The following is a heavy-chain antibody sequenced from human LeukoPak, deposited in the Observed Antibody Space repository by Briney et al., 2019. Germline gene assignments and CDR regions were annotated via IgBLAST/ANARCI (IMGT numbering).Heavy chain of an antibody. CDR2: IYSAEST. CDR1: AFTVSNTY. CDR3: ARLHRRQMTSFDY. V-gene: IGHV3-53*01. J-gene: IGHJ4*02. Sequence: GGSLRLSCAASAFTVSNTYMSWVRQAPGKGLEWVSAIYSAESTYYVDSVKGRFTISRDNSKNTLYLQMNSLRAEDTAVYYCARLHRRQMTSFDYWGQGTLITVSS. D-gene: IGHD1-1*01.